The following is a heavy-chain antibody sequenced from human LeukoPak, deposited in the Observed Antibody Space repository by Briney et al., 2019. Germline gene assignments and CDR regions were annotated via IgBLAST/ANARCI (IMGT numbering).Heavy chain of an antibody. D-gene: IGHD2-8*02. Sequence: GGSLRLSCAASEFSVGSNYMTWVRQAPGKGLEWVSAIGGSGGNTYYADSVKGRFTISRDNSKSTLYLQMNSLRAEDTALYYCAKTQYCTDCLAEFDYWGQGTLVTVSS. CDR3: AKTQYCTDCLAEFDY. J-gene: IGHJ4*02. V-gene: IGHV3-23*01. CDR1: EFSVGSNY. CDR2: IGGSGGNT.